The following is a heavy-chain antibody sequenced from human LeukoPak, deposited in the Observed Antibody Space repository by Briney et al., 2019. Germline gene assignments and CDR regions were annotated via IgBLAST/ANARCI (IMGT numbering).Heavy chain of an antibody. CDR2: IIPILGIA. V-gene: IGHV1-69*04. Sequence: SVKVSCKASGGTFSSYAISWVRQAPGQGLEWMGRIIPILGIANYAQKFQGRVTITADKSTSTAYMELSSLRSEDTAVYYCAREGYYDILTGYYFDYWGQGTLVTVSS. CDR1: GGTFSSYA. J-gene: IGHJ4*02. D-gene: IGHD3-9*01. CDR3: AREGYYDILTGYYFDY.